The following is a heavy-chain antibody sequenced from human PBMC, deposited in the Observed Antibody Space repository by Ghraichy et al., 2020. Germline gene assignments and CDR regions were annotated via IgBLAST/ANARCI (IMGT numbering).Heavy chain of an antibody. CDR3: PADPSI. Sequence: GSLRLSCAASGLSLRDDVWLSWVRPAPGKGLEWLGRINGKSAGWTTDYAAPVKGRFSITRNDSQNMLFLQVSSLKPEDTAVYYCPADPSIWGRGILATVSS. CDR2: INGKSAGWTT. CDR1: GLSLRDDVW. D-gene: IGHD3-3*02. V-gene: IGHV3-15*01. J-gene: IGHJ4*02.